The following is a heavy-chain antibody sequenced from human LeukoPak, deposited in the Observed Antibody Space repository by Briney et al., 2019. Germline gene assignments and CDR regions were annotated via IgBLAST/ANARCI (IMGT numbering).Heavy chain of an antibody. D-gene: IGHD3-22*01. CDR2: ISSSGSTI. CDR3: ARTEYYYDSSGYYYSYYFDY. V-gene: IGHV3-48*03. J-gene: IGHJ4*02. CDR1: GFTFSSYE. Sequence: PGGSLRLSCAASGFTFSSYEMNWVRQAPGKGLEWVSYISSSGSTIYYADSVKGRFTISRDNAKNSLYLQMNSLRAEDTAVYYCARTEYYYDSSGYYYSYYFDYWGQGTLVTVSS.